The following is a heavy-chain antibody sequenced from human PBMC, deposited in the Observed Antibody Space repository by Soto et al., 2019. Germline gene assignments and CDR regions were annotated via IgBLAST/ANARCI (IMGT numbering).Heavy chain of an antibody. V-gene: IGHV3-74*01. CDR2: ISDDGTTT. Sequence: GGSLRLSCVVSGFTFSMYWMHWVRQVPGQSPFWVSRISDDGTTTNYADSVKGRFTISRDNAKNSLYLQMNSLRDEDTAVYYCARAASGYCSGGSCYSGWFDPWGQGTLVTVS. CDR3: ARAASGYCSGGSCYSGWFDP. CDR1: GFTFSMYW. J-gene: IGHJ5*02. D-gene: IGHD2-15*01.